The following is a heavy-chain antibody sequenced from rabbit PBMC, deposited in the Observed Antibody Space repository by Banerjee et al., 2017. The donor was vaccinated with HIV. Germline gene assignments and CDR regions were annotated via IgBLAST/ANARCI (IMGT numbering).Heavy chain of an antibody. CDR2: IYADRGT. Sequence: EESGGDLVKPGASLTLTCTASGFDFSSNTMCWVRQAPGKGLEWIGIIYADRGTDYASWVNGRFTISRDSAQNTVDLQMNSLTAADTATYFCTKTYGSAWDLWGPGTLVTVS. CDR3: TKTYGSAWDL. CDR1: GFDFSSNT. D-gene: IGHD4-1*01. J-gene: IGHJ4*01. V-gene: IGHV1S47*01.